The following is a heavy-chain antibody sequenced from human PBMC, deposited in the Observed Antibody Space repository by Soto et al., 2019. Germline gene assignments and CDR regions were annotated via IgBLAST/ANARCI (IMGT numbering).Heavy chain of an antibody. CDR1: GFTLGSSA. V-gene: IGHV3-30-3*01. CDR2: ISYDGSNK. Sequence: GGSPRLSCAASGFTLGSSAMHWVGQGPGKGLEWVAVISYDGSNKYYADSVKGRFTISRDNSKNTLYLQMNSLRAEDTAVYYCARDPDSHGDYYFDYWGQGTLVTVSS. J-gene: IGHJ4*01. CDR3: ARDPDSHGDYYFDY. D-gene: IGHD5-18*01.